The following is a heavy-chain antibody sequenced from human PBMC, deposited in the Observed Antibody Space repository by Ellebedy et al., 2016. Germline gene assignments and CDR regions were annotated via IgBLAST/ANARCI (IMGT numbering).Heavy chain of an antibody. CDR3: ALYDISSGSFNP. Sequence: LRLSXTVSGDSTTSGGQFWTWIRQHPGKGLEWIGSTYYSGNTNYNPSLKSRITISVDTSKSQFSLNLNSVTAADTAIYYCALYDISSGSFNPWGQGTLVTVSS. J-gene: IGHJ5*02. V-gene: IGHV4-31*03. D-gene: IGHD2-8*01. CDR1: GDSTTSGGQF. CDR2: TYYSGNT.